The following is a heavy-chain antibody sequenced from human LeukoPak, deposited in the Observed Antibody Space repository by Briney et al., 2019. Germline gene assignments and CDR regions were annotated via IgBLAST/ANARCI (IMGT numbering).Heavy chain of an antibody. CDR2: INSDGSST. D-gene: IGHD2-21*01. CDR3: TRDYSYAMAV. CDR1: GFTFSSAW. V-gene: IGHV3-74*01. Sequence: LLGGSLRLSCAASGFTFSSAWMHWVRQTPGKGLVWVSRINSDGSSTNYADSVKGRFTISRDNAKNMVNLQMNSLRAEDTAIYYCTRDYSYAMAVWGQGTTVTVSS. J-gene: IGHJ6*02.